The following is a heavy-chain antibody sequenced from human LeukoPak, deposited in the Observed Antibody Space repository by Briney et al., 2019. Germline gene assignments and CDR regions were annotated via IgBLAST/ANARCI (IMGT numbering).Heavy chain of an antibody. Sequence: SVKVSCKASGGTFSRYAISWVRQAPGQGLEWMGGIIPIFGTANYAQKFQGRVTITADDSTSTAYMELSSLRSEDTAVYYCARDLRVPNYYYYYMDVWGKGTTVTVSS. D-gene: IGHD3-10*01. CDR1: GGTFSRYA. V-gene: IGHV1-69*01. J-gene: IGHJ6*03. CDR3: ARDLRVPNYYYYYMDV. CDR2: IIPIFGTA.